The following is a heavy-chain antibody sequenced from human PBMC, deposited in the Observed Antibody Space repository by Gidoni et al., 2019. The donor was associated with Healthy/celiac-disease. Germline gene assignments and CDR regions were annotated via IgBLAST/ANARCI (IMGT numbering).Heavy chain of an antibody. CDR3: ARDVRDGYSFGSYGMDV. CDR1: GGSISSYY. J-gene: IGHJ6*02. CDR2: IYYSGST. D-gene: IGHD5-18*01. Sequence: QVQLQESGPGLVKPSETLSLTCTVSGGSISSYYWSWIRQPPGKGLEWIGYIYYSGSTNYNPSLKSRVTISVDTSKNQFSLKLSSVTAADTAVYYCARDVRDGYSFGSYGMDVWGQGTTVTVSS. V-gene: IGHV4-59*01.